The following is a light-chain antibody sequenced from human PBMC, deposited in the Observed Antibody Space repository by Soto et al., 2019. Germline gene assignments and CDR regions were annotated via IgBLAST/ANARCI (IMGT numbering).Light chain of an antibody. V-gene: IGLV2-23*01. CDR3: CSYAGSVV. CDR2: EGS. J-gene: IGLJ2*01. CDR1: RSDVGSYNL. Sequence: QSVLTQPASVSGPPGKPITISSTGTRSDVGSYNLVSWYQQHPGKAPKLMIYEGSKRPSGVSNRFSGSKSGNTASLTISGLQAEDEADYYCCSYAGSVVFGGGTKVTVL.